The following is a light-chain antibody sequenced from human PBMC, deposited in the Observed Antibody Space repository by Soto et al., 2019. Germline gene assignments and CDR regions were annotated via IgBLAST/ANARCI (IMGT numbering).Light chain of an antibody. CDR1: SSNIGAGYG. J-gene: IGLJ3*02. Sequence: QSVLTQPPSVSGAPGQRVTISCTGSSSNIGAGYGVHWYQQAPGAVPKLIIYGNNNRPSGVPDRISGSKSGTSVTLAITGLQADDEADYYCQSYDNSLNGGVFGGGTKLTFL. V-gene: IGLV1-40*01. CDR3: QSYDNSLNGGV. CDR2: GNN.